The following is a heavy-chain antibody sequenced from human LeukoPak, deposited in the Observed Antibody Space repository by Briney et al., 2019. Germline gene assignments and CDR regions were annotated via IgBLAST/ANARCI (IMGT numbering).Heavy chain of an antibody. D-gene: IGHD4-17*01. CDR1: GFTFSSYA. Sequence: GGSLRLSCTTSGFTFSSYAMSWVRQAPGKGLEWVSSISGSGGSTYYADSVKGRFTISRDNSKNPLYLQMNTLRAEDTGVYYCAKYWGAYGDYRGRYMDVWGKGTTVTVSS. CDR3: AKYWGAYGDYRGRYMDV. CDR2: ISGSGGST. J-gene: IGHJ6*03. V-gene: IGHV3-23*01.